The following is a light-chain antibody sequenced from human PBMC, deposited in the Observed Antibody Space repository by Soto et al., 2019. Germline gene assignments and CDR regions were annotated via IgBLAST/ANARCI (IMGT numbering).Light chain of an antibody. CDR2: RAS. CDR1: QSVSSN. CDR3: QQYNSWPSLT. V-gene: IGKV3-15*01. J-gene: IGKJ4*01. Sequence: EIVMTQSPATLFVSPGEGATLSCRASQSVSSNLAWYQQKPGQAPRLLIFRASTRATGIPARFSGGGSGTEFTLTISSLQSEDFAVYYCQQYNSWPSLTFGGGTKVDIK.